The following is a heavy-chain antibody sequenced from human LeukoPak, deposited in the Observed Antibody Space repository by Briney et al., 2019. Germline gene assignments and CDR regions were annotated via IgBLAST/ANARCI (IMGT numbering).Heavy chain of an antibody. Sequence: GASVKVSCKVSGYTLTELSMHWVRQAPGKGLEWMGGFDPGDGEAIYAQKFQGRVTMTEDTSTDTAYMELSSLRSEDTAVYYCATDHRDYYDSSGYYSFDYWGQGTLVTVSS. J-gene: IGHJ4*02. V-gene: IGHV1-24*01. CDR2: FDPGDGEA. D-gene: IGHD3-22*01. CDR1: GYTLTELS. CDR3: ATDHRDYYDSSGYYSFDY.